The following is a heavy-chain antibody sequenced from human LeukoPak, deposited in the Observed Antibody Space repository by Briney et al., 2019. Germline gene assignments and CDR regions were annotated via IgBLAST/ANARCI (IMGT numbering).Heavy chain of an antibody. J-gene: IGHJ5*02. D-gene: IGHD6-13*01. Sequence: SETLSLTCTVSGGFISRNSFYWGWIRQPPGKGLEWIGEINHSGSTNYNPSLKSRVTISVDTSKNQFSLKLSSVTAADTAVYYCARGRSSWYFSKNWFDPWGQGTLVTVSS. V-gene: IGHV4-39*07. CDR3: ARGRSSWYFSKNWFDP. CDR2: INHSGST. CDR1: GGFISRNSFY.